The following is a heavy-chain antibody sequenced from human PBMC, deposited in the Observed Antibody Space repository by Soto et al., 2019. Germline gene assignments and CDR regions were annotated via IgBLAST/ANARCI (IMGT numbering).Heavy chain of an antibody. CDR2: IYYSGST. J-gene: IGHJ4*02. V-gene: IGHV4-39*01. CDR3: ARQGYCSGGSCYLYFDY. D-gene: IGHD2-15*01. Sequence: QLQLQESGPGLVKPSETLSLTCTVSGGSISSSSYYWGWIRQPPGKGLEWIGSIYYSGSTYYNPSLKSRVTISVDTSKNQFSLKLSSVTAADTAVYYCARQGYCSGGSCYLYFDYWGQGTLVTVSS. CDR1: GGSISSSSYY.